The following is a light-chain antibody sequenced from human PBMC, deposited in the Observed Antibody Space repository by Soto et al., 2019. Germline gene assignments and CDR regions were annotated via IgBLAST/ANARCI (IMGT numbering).Light chain of an antibody. CDR2: GAS. CDR3: QQYGRSGYT. Sequence: EIVLTQSPGTLSLSPGERATLSCRASQRVSSSYLTWYQQKPGQAPRLLIYGASSRATGTPARFSGSGSGTDFTLTIRRLEPEDFAVYYCQQYGRSGYTFGQGTKLEIK. J-gene: IGKJ2*01. CDR1: QRVSSSY. V-gene: IGKV3-20*01.